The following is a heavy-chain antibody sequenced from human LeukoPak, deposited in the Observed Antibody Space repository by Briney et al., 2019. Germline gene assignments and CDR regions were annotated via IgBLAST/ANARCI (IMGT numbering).Heavy chain of an antibody. V-gene: IGHV1-24*01. Sequence: ASVKVSCKVSGYTLTELSMHWVRQAPGKGLEWMGGFDPEDGETIYAQKFQGRVTMTEDTSTDTAYMELSSLRSEDTAVYYCARNWWGMTIHPFDYWGQGTLVTVSS. CDR3: ARNWWGMTIHPFDY. J-gene: IGHJ4*02. CDR1: GYTLTELS. CDR2: FDPEDGET. D-gene: IGHD4/OR15-4a*01.